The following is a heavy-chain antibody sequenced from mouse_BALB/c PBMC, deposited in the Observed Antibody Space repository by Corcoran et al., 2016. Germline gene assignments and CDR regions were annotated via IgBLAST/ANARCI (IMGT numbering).Heavy chain of an antibody. J-gene: IGHJ3*01. CDR1: GYTFTNYG. D-gene: IGHD2-3*01. Sequence: QIQLVQSGPELKKPGETVKISCKASGYTFTNYGMNWEKQAPGKGLKWMGWINTYTGEPTYADDFKGRFAFSLETSASTAYLQINNLKNEDTATYFCASGDGYCSWFAYWGQGTLVTVSS. CDR3: ASGDGYCSWFAY. CDR2: INTYTGEP. V-gene: IGHV9-3-1*01.